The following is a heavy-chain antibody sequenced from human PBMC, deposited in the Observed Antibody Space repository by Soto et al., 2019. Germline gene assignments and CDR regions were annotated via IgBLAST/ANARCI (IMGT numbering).Heavy chain of an antibody. Sequence: SETLSLTCAVYGVSFSGYYWSWIRQPPGKGLEWIGEINHSGSTNYNPSLKSRVTISVDRSKNQFSLKLSSVTAADTAVYYCARVWGYSYGLASDIWGQGTMVTVSS. CDR1: GVSFSGYY. CDR3: ARVWGYSYGLASDI. J-gene: IGHJ3*02. V-gene: IGHV4-34*01. D-gene: IGHD5-18*01. CDR2: INHSGST.